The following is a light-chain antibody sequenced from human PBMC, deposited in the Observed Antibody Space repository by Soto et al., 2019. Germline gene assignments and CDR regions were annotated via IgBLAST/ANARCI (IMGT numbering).Light chain of an antibody. Sequence: QSVLTQPPSVSGAPGQRVTISCTGSSSNLGSGYDVQWYQQFPGTAPKLVIYDNDNRPSGVPDRFSGSKSGTSASLAITGLQSEDEADYYCQSYDSILTGSLFGGGTQLTVL. CDR2: DND. CDR3: QSYDSILTGSL. J-gene: IGLJ7*01. CDR1: SSNLGSGYD. V-gene: IGLV1-40*01.